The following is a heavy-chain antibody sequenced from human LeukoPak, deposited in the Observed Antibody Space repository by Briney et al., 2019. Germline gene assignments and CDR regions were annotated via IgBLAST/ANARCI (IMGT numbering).Heavy chain of an antibody. CDR3: ARGTDTGYPRIDY. CDR1: GYTFTSYG. J-gene: IGHJ4*02. D-gene: IGHD3-9*01. V-gene: IGHV1-18*01. CDR2: ISVYNGNT. Sequence: SVKVSCKASGYTFTSYGISWVRQAPGQGLEWMGWISVYNGNTKYAQRFQGRVTMTTDTSTSTAYMDLRSLRSDDTAVYYCARGTDTGYPRIDYWGQGTLVTVSS.